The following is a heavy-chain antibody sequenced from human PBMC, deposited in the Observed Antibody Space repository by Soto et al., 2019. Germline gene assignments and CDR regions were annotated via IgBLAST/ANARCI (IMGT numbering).Heavy chain of an antibody. V-gene: IGHV3-53*01. CDR3: ARAGIAAAGTFDY. D-gene: IGHD6-13*01. CDR1: GFTVSSNY. Sequence: GESLKISCAASGFTVSSNYMSWVRQAPGKGLEWVSVIYSGGSTYYADSVKGRFTISRDNSKNTLYLQMNSLRAEDTAVYYCARAGIAAAGTFDYWGQGTLVTVSS. J-gene: IGHJ4*02. CDR2: IYSGGST.